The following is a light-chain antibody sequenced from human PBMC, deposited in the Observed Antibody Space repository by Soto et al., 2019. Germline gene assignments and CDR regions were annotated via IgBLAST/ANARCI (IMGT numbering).Light chain of an antibody. V-gene: IGKV1-5*03. Sequence: DIQMTQSPSTLSASVGARVPITCRASQSISSWLAWYQQKPGEAPKLLIYKASSLESGVPSRFSGSGSGTEFTLTISSLQPDDFATYYCQQYNSYPWTFGQGTKVDIK. CDR3: QQYNSYPWT. CDR2: KAS. CDR1: QSISSW. J-gene: IGKJ1*01.